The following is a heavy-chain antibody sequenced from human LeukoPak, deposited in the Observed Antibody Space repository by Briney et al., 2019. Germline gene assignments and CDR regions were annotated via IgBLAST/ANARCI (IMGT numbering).Heavy chain of an antibody. J-gene: IGHJ4*02. CDR3: ARVREWLGYYFDY. CDR2: IYTSGST. V-gene: IGHV4-4*07. CDR1: GGSISSYY. D-gene: IGHD6-19*01. Sequence: KPSETLSLTCTVSGGSISSYYWSWIRQPAGKGLEWIGRIYTSGSTNYNPSLKSRVTMSVETSKKQFSLKLSSVAAADTAVYDCARVREWLGYYFDYWGQGTLVTVSS.